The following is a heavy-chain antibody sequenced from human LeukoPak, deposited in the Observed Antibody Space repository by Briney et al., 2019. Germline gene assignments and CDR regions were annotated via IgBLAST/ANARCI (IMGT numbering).Heavy chain of an antibody. CDR1: GFTFSSYA. J-gene: IGHJ4*02. Sequence: GGSLRLSCAASGFTFSSYAMSWVRQAPGKGLEWVSAISGSGGSTYYADSVKGRFTISRDNSKNTLYLQMNSLRTEDTAVYYCAKDPCGDCYIDYWGQGTLVTVSS. D-gene: IGHD2-21*01. CDR3: AKDPCGDCYIDY. V-gene: IGHV3-23*01. CDR2: ISGSGGST.